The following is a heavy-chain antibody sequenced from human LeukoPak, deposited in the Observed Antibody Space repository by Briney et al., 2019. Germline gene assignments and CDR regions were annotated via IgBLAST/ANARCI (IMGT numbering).Heavy chain of an antibody. J-gene: IGHJ4*02. Sequence: SETLSLTCAVYGGSFSGYYWSWIRQPPGKGLEWIGEINHSGSTNYNPSLKSRVTISVDTSKNQFSLKLSSVTAADTAMYYCARGLRVDYWGQGTLVTVSS. V-gene: IGHV4-34*01. CDR2: INHSGST. CDR3: ARGLRVDY. CDR1: GGSFSGYY.